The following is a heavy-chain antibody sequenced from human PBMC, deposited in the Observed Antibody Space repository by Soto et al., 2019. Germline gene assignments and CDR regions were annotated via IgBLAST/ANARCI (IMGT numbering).Heavy chain of an antibody. V-gene: IGHV3-21*01. D-gene: IGHD3-22*01. J-gene: IGHJ4*02. CDR3: ARFAAPYDSSGYYYLDC. CDR2: ISSSSSYI. Sequence: GGSLRLSCAASGFTFSSYIMNWVRQAPGKGLEWVSSISSSSSYIYYADSVKGRFTISRDNAKNSLYLQMNSLRAEDTAVYYCARFAAPYDSSGYYYLDCWGQGSLVTVSX. CDR1: GFTFSSYI.